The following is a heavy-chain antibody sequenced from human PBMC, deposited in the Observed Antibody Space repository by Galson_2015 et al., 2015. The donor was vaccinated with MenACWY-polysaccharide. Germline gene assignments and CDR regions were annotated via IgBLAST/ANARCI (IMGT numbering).Heavy chain of an antibody. CDR1: GDSVSSNSVT. J-gene: IGHJ3*02. V-gene: IGHV6-1*01. CDR3: ARYRNIDGFDI. CDR2: TYYRSKWFN. Sequence: CAISGDSVSSNSVTWTWLRHSPSRGLEWLGRTYYRSKWFNDYAVSLKSRITINSDTSKNQFSLHLSSVTPEDTAVYYCARYRNIDGFDIWGQGTMVTVPS. D-gene: IGHD3-16*02.